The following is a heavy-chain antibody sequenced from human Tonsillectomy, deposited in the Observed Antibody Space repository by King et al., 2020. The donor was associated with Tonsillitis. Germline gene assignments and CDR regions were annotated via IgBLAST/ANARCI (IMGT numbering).Heavy chain of an antibody. D-gene: IGHD3-22*01. J-gene: IGHJ5*02. CDR2: INPNSGVT. CDR1: GYTFTGHY. CDR3: ARLENDFSGYVWFDP. Sequence: QLVQSGAEVKRPGASVKVSCKASGYTFTGHYMHWVRQAPGQGLEWMGWINPNSGVTKYAQKFQGRVTMTRDTSISTAYMELSRLRSDDTAVFYCARLENDFSGYVWFDPWGQGTLVTVSS. V-gene: IGHV1-2*02.